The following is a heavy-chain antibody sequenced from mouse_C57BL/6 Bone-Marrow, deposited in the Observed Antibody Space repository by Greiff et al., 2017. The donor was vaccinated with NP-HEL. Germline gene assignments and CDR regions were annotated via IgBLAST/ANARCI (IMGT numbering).Heavy chain of an antibody. V-gene: IGHV3-6*01. Sequence: ESGPGLVKPSQSLSLTCSVTGYSITSGYYWNWIRQFPGNKLEWMGYISYDGSNNYNPSLKNRISITRDTSKNQFFLKLNSVTTEDTATYYCAREEAYYSNSDYWGQGTTLTVSS. J-gene: IGHJ2*01. CDR1: GYSITSGYY. CDR3: AREEAYYSNSDY. D-gene: IGHD2-5*01. CDR2: ISYDGSN.